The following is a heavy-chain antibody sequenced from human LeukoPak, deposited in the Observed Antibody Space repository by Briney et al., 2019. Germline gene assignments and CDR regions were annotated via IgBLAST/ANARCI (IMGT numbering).Heavy chain of an antibody. J-gene: IGHJ5*02. D-gene: IGHD3-10*01. Sequence: ASVKVSCKACGYTFTSYGISWVRQAPGQGLEWMGWISAYNGNTNYAQKLQGRVTMTTDTSTSTAYMELRCLRSDDTAVYYSARDTNHYGSGRHHRASATWFDPWGQGTLVTVSS. V-gene: IGHV1-18*01. CDR2: ISAYNGNT. CDR1: GYTFTSYG. CDR3: ARDTNHYGSGRHHRASATWFDP.